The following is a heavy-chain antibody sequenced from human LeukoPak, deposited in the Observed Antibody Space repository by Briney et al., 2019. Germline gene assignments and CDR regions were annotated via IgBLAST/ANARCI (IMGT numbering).Heavy chain of an antibody. D-gene: IGHD6-13*01. CDR2: INSDGSST. CDR3: ARPPGVYSSSWYEDWYFDL. J-gene: IGHJ2*01. Sequence: GGSLRLSCAASGFTFSSYWMHWVRQAPGKGLVWVSRINSDGSSTSYADSVKGRFTISRDNAKNTLYLQMNSLRAEDTAVYYCARPPGVYSSSWYEDWYFDLWGRGTLVTVSS. V-gene: IGHV3-74*01. CDR1: GFTFSSYW.